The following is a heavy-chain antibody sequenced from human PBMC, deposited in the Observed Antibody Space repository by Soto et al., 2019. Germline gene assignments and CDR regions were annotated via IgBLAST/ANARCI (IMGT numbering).Heavy chain of an antibody. D-gene: IGHD2-2*01. CDR2: IWYDGSNK. CDR1: GCTFSSYG. J-gene: IGHJ6*02. V-gene: IGHV3-33*01. CDR3: ARDRQLVVPAAKYCYYGMDV. Sequence: GGSLRLSWAASGCTFSSYGMRWVSQATGKGLEWVAVIWYDGSNKYHADSVKGRFTISRDNSKNTLYLQMNSLRAEDTAVYYCARDRQLVVPAAKYCYYGMDVWGQGTTVTVSS.